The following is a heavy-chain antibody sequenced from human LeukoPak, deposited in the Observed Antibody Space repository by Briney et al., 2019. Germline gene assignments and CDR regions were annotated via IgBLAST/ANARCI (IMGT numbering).Heavy chain of an antibody. CDR2: ISGSGGST. J-gene: IGHJ5*02. CDR1: GFTFTSHA. CDR3: AKVPVETMVRGGRWFDP. V-gene: IGHV3-23*01. Sequence: GGSLRLSCAASGFTFTSHAMSWVRQAPGRGLEWVSAISGSGGSTDYADSVKGRFTISRDNSRNTLYLQMNSLRAEDTAVYYCAKVPVETMVRGGRWFDPWGQGTLVTVSS. D-gene: IGHD3-10*01.